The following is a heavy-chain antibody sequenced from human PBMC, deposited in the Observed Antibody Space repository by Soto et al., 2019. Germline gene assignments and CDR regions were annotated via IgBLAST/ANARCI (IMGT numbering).Heavy chain of an antibody. V-gene: IGHV4-59*01. CDR2: IHYSGTT. J-gene: IGHJ4*02. D-gene: IGHD3-10*01. CDR3: ARKFYYGSGSCLDY. CDR1: GGSINTYY. Sequence: PSETLSLTCTVSGGSINTYYWNWIRQPPGKELEWIGYIHYSGTTNYNPSLKSRVTISVDTSKNQFSLKLSSVNAADTAVYYCARKFYYGSGSCLDYWGQGTLVTVSS.